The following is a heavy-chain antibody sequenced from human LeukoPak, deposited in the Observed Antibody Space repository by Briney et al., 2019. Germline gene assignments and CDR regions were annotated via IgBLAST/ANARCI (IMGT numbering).Heavy chain of an antibody. CDR1: GFTFSSYA. CDR3: ARGPSGYSYGRRGHGFDP. V-gene: IGHV4-34*01. CDR2: INHSGST. J-gene: IGHJ5*02. D-gene: IGHD5-18*01. Sequence: GSLRLSCAASGFTFSSYAMSWVRQAPGKGLEWIGEINHSGSTNYNPSLKSRVTISVDTSKNQFSLKLSSVTAADTAVYYCARGPSGYSYGRRGHGFDPWGQGTLVTVSS.